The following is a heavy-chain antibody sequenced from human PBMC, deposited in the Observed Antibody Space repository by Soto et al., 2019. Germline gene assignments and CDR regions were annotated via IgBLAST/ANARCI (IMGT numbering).Heavy chain of an antibody. D-gene: IGHD2-2*01. J-gene: IGHJ4*02. CDR3: VKDGGYCSSSTCYSPRNHYFDS. CDR2: IKFDGSEK. V-gene: IGHV3-7*03. Sequence: GGFLRLSCAASGFIFSDYWMSWVRQAPGKGPEWVANIKFDGSEKQYVDSVRGRFTISRDNSRNSLFLQMNSLRAGDTAVYYCVKDGGYCSSSTCYSPRNHYFDSWGQGTLVTVSS. CDR1: GFIFSDYW.